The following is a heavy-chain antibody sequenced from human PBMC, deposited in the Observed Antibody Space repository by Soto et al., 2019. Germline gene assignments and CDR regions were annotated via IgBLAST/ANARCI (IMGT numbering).Heavy chain of an antibody. Sequence: EVQLVESGGGLVQPGGSLRLSCAASGFTFSSYEMNWVRQAPGKGLEWVSYISSSGSTIYYADSVKGRFTISRDNAKNSLYLQMNSLRAEDTAVYYCAGSQVNPAGEYFQHWSQGTLVTVSS. J-gene: IGHJ1*01. V-gene: IGHV3-48*03. CDR2: ISSSGSTI. CDR3: AGSQVNPAGEYFQH. CDR1: GFTFSSYE.